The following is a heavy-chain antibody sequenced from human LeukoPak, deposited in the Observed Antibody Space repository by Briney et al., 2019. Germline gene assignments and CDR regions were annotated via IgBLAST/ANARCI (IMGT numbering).Heavy chain of an antibody. J-gene: IGHJ4*02. Sequence: GASVKVSCKASGYTFTGYYMHWVRQAPGQGLEWMGWINPNSGGTNYAQKFQGRVTMTRDTSISTAYMELSRLRSDDTAVYYCARRALYYYGSGSYYNVNYFDYWGQGTLVTVSS. V-gene: IGHV1-2*02. CDR3: ARRALYYYGSGSYYNVNYFDY. CDR2: INPNSGGT. D-gene: IGHD3-10*01. CDR1: GYTFTGYY.